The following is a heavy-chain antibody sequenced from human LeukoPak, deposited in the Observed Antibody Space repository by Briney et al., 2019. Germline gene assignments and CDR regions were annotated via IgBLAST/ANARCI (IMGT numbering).Heavy chain of an antibody. CDR3: AREANSVDAFDI. J-gene: IGHJ3*02. D-gene: IGHD2/OR15-2a*01. CDR1: GYTFTIYG. CDR2: ISAYNGNT. Sequence: ASVKVSCKASGYTFTIYGISWVRQAPGQGLEWMGWISAYNGNTNYAQKLQGRVTMTTDTSTSTAYMELRSLRSDDTAVYYCAREANSVDAFDIWGQGTMVTVSS. V-gene: IGHV1-18*01.